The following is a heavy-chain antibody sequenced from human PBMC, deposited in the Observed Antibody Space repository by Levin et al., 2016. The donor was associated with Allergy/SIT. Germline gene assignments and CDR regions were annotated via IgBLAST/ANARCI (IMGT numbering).Heavy chain of an antibody. V-gene: IGHV4-39*07. CDR2: INHSGST. D-gene: IGHD3-16*01. CDR1: GGSISSSNYY. Sequence: GSLRLSCTVSGGSISSSNYYWGWIRQPPGKGLEWIGEINHSGSTNYNPSLKSRVTISVDTSKNQFSLKLSSVTAADTAVYYCARDGGRGPNYWGQGTLVTVSS. J-gene: IGHJ4*02. CDR3: ARDGGRGPNY.